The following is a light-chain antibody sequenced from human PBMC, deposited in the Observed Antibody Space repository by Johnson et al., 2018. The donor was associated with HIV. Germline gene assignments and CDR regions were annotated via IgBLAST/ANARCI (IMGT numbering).Light chain of an antibody. Sequence: QPVLTQPPSVSAAPGQKVTVSCSGSSSNLENNFVSWYQQLPGTAPKLLIYEDNKRPSGIPDRFSGSKSGTSATLGITGLQTGDEADYYCGTWDTSLSAGVFGPGTKVSVL. V-gene: IGLV1-51*02. CDR3: GTWDTSLSAGV. CDR1: SSNLENNF. CDR2: EDN. J-gene: IGLJ1*01.